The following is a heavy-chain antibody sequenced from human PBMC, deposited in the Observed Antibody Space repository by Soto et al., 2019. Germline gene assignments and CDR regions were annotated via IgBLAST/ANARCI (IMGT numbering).Heavy chain of an antibody. V-gene: IGHV4-59*01. J-gene: IGHJ3*02. D-gene: IGHD2-15*01. CDR3: ARVDYCSGGSCYPVI. Sequence: SETLSLTCTVSGGSISSYYWSWIRQPPGKGLEWIGYIYYSGSTNYNPSLKSRVTISVDTSKNQFSLKLSSVTAADTAVYYCARVDYCSGGSCYPVIWGQGTMVTVSS. CDR1: GGSISSYY. CDR2: IYYSGST.